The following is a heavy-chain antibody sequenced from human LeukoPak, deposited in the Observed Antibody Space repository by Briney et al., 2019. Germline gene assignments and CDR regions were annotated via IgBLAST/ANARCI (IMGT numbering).Heavy chain of an antibody. J-gene: IGHJ5*02. CDR3: ARDGPWQWLVGAPFDP. V-gene: IGHV3-30-3*01. CDR1: GFTFSSYA. Sequence: PGGSLRLSCAASGFTFSSYAMHWVRQAPGKGLEWVAVISYDGSNKYYADSVKGRFTISRDNSKNTLYLQMNSLRAEDTAVYYCARDGPWQWLVGAPFDPWGQGTLVTVSS. D-gene: IGHD6-19*01. CDR2: ISYDGSNK.